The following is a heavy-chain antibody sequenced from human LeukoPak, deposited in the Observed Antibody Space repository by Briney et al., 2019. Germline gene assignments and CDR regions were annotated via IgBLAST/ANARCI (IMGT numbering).Heavy chain of an antibody. CDR3: AKYIYISSGHFDC. J-gene: IGHJ4*02. Sequence: PSETLSLTCAVYGGSFSGYYWSWIRQAPGKGLEWVSTISGSGDTTYYADSVKGRFTISRDNSKNTLYIQMNTLRADDTAVYYCAKYIYISSGHFDCWGQGTLVTVSS. D-gene: IGHD6-6*01. CDR1: GGSFSGYY. CDR2: ISGSGDTT. V-gene: IGHV3-23*01.